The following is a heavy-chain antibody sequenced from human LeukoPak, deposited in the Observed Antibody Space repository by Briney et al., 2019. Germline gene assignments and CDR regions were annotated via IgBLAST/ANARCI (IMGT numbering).Heavy chain of an antibody. V-gene: IGHV3-30*03. Sequence: GGSLRLSCAASGFTFSSYGMRWVRQAPGKGLEWVAVISYDGSNKYYADSVKGRFTISRDNSKNTLYLQMNSLRAEDTAVYYCACSGSFDYWGQGTLATVSS. CDR1: GFTFSSYG. J-gene: IGHJ4*02. D-gene: IGHD2-15*01. CDR3: ACSGSFDY. CDR2: ISYDGSNK.